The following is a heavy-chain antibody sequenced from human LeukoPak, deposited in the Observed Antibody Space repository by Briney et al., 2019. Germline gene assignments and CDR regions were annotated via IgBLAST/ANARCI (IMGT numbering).Heavy chain of an antibody. J-gene: IGHJ4*02. CDR1: GASFSSSTYY. CDR3: ARHAGGISATGTRPFDY. V-gene: IGHV4-39*01. D-gene: IGHD6-13*01. Sequence: PSETLSLTCAVSGASFSSSTYYWGWIRQPPGKGLEWIGSNYYSGSTYYNPSLKSRVTMSVDTSKNQFSLKLSSVTAADTAVYYCARHAGGISATGTRPFDYWGQGTLVTVSS. CDR2: NYYSGST.